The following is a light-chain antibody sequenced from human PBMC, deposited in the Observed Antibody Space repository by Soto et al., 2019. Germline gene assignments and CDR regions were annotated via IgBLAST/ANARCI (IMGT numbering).Light chain of an antibody. CDR2: EDS. CDR1: SSDVGGYNF. J-gene: IGLJ1*01. Sequence: QSALTQPASVSGSPGQSITISCTGTSSDVGGYNFVSWYQQHPGKAPQLMIYEDSNRPAGVSNRFAGTKSGKTAPPTISGLQDEDEADYYCSSYTSSSVDYVFGTGTKLTVL. CDR3: SSYTSSSVDYV. V-gene: IGLV2-14*01.